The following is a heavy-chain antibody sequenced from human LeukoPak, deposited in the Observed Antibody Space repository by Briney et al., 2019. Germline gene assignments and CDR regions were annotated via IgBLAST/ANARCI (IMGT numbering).Heavy chain of an antibody. CDR1: GYTFTSYG. CDR2: ISAYNGNT. Sequence: ASVKVSCKASGYTFTSYGISWVRQAPGQGLEWMGWISAYNGNTNYAQKLQGRVTMTTDTSTSTVYMELRSLRSDDTAVYYCARDLCSSTSCYRDLSDYWGQGTLVTVSS. CDR3: ARDLCSSTSCYRDLSDY. J-gene: IGHJ4*02. D-gene: IGHD2-2*01. V-gene: IGHV1-18*01.